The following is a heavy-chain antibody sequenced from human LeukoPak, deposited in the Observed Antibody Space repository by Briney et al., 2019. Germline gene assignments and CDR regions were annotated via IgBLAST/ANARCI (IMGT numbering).Heavy chain of an antibody. CDR3: AKDMRNLAVAGACFDY. CDR2: ISWNSGSI. J-gene: IGHJ4*02. V-gene: IGHV3-9*01. CDR1: GFTFSSYW. Sequence: PGGSLRLSCAASGFTFSSYWMHWVRQAPGKGLEWVSGISWNSGSIGYADSVKGRFTISRDNAKNSLYPQMNSLRAEDTALYYCAKDMRNLAVAGACFDYWGQGTLVTVSS. D-gene: IGHD6-19*01.